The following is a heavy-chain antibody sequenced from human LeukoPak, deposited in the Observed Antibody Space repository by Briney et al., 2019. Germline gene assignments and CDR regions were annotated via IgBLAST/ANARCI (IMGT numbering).Heavy chain of an antibody. CDR3: ARAKRNGFDI. CDR2: ISSSSSTI. V-gene: IGHV3-48*01. CDR1: GFIFSSYS. Sequence: GGSLRLSCAASGFIFSSYSMNWVRQPPGKGLEWVSYISSSSSTIYYADSVKGRFTISRDNAKNSLYLQMNSLRAEDTAVYYCARAKRNGFDIWGQGTMVTVSS. J-gene: IGHJ3*02.